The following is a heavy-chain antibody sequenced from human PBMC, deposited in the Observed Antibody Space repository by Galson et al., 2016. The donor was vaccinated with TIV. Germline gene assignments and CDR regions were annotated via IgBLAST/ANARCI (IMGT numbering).Heavy chain of an antibody. CDR2: ITYDGSDK. D-gene: IGHD3-22*01. Sequence: SLRLSCAASGFTFSTFAIHWVRQAPDKGLEWVAVITYDGSDKYYAESVKGRFTISRDNSKKTVYLQVNSLGAEDTAVYYCARGRDYYDTSVYYLFDYWGQGTLVTVSS. CDR1: GFTFSTFA. J-gene: IGHJ4*02. CDR3: ARGRDYYDTSVYYLFDY. V-gene: IGHV3-30*04.